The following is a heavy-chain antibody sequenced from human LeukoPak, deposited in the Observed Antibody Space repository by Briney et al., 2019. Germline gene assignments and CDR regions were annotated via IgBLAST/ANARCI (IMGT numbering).Heavy chain of an antibody. CDR2: ISYDGSNK. V-gene: IGHV3-30*03. CDR3: ARLLVRGNTEDY. CDR1: GFTFSNYG. D-gene: IGHD3-10*01. J-gene: IGHJ4*02. Sequence: PGGSLRLSCGASGFTFSNYGMNWVRQAPGKGLEWVAVISYDGSNKYYADSVKGRFTISRDSSKNTLYLQMNSLRAEDTAVYYCARLLVRGNTEDYWGQGTLVTVSS.